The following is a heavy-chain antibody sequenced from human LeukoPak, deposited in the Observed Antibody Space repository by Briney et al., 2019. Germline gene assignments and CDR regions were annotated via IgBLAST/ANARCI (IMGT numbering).Heavy chain of an antibody. Sequence: PSETLSLTCTVSGGSISSYYWSWIRQPPGKGLEWIGYIYYSGSTNYNPSLKSRVTISVDTSKNQFSLKLSSVTAADTAVYYCARHEWGNYTSDYWGQGTLVTVSS. CDR3: ARHEWGNYTSDY. CDR1: GGSISSYY. D-gene: IGHD3-22*01. J-gene: IGHJ4*02. CDR2: IYYSGST. V-gene: IGHV4-59*08.